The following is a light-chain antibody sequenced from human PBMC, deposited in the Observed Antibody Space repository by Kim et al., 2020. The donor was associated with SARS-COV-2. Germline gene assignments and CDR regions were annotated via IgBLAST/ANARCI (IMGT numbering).Light chain of an antibody. V-gene: IGKV3-15*01. CDR3: KQYHNWRPVT. Sequence: DGATHGCRASHAIRSNLACYQQKPGQPARRLLYSASSRATGVPARFSGGGSGTGFALPISRLQAEDSAVYYCKQYHNWRPVTFGGGTKVDI. J-gene: IGKJ4*01. CDR2: SAS. CDR1: HAIRSN.